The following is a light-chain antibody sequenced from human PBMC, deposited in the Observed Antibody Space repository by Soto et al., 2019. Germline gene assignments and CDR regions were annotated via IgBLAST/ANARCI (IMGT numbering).Light chain of an antibody. J-gene: IGKJ4*01. CDR1: QTISKNY. CDR2: HAS. Sequence: EIVLTQSPGTLSLSPGERATLSCRASQTISKNYLAWYQQKPGQAPRPLIYHASTRAAGIPDRFSGSGSGTDFTLTISRLEPEDFAVYFCQQYASSPLTFGGGTKVE. CDR3: QQYASSPLT. V-gene: IGKV3-20*01.